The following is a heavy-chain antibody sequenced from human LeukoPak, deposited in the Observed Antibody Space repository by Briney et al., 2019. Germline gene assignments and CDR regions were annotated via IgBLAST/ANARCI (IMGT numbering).Heavy chain of an antibody. CDR1: GYTFTSYD. CDR3: ARDDYYDSTKDY. V-gene: IGHV1-8*01. J-gene: IGHJ4*02. Sequence: ASVKVSCKASGYTFTSYDINWVRQATGQGLEWMGWMNPNSGNTGYAQKFQGRVTMTRDTSTSTVYMELSSLRSEDTAVYYCARDDYYDSTKDYWGQGTLVTVSS. D-gene: IGHD3-22*01. CDR2: MNPNSGNT.